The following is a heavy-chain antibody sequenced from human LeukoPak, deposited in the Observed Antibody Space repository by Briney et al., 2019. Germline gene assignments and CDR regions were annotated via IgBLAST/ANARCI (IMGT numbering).Heavy chain of an antibody. D-gene: IGHD2-15*01. CDR3: ARVGYCSGGSCYSDYFDC. Sequence: TSSETLSLTCTVSGRSISSYYWRWPRQPPERGLEGLGYIYSSGSTNYNPLLMSRVTITVDTCKNQFSLKLSSVTAADTAVYYCARVGYCSGGSCYSDYFDCWGQGTLVTVSS. J-gene: IGHJ4*02. V-gene: IGHV4-59*01. CDR2: IYSSGST. CDR1: GRSISSYY.